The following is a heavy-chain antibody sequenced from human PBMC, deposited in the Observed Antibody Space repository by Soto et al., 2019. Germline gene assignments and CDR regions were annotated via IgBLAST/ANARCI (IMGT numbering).Heavy chain of an antibody. Sequence: GGSLRLSCAASGFTFSSYAMHWVRQAPGKGLEWVAVISYDGSNKYYADSVKGRFTISRDNSKNTLYLQMNSLRAEDTAVYYCARAYQGYPDDYWGQGTLVTVSS. CDR3: ARAYQGYPDDY. CDR1: GFTFSSYA. D-gene: IGHD5-18*01. J-gene: IGHJ4*02. V-gene: IGHV3-30-3*01. CDR2: ISYDGSNK.